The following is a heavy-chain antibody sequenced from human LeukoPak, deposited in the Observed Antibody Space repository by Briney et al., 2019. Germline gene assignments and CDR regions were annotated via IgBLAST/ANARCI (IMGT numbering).Heavy chain of an antibody. Sequence: GGSLRLSCAASGFTFSSYSMSWVRRAPGKGLEWVSYISSSSSTIYYADSVKGRFTISRDNAKNSLYLQMNSLRAEDTAVYYCARVTGTTWYPYYYGMDVWGQGTTVTVSS. J-gene: IGHJ6*02. CDR1: GFTFSSYS. D-gene: IGHD1-7*01. V-gene: IGHV3-48*01. CDR3: ARVTGTTWYPYYYGMDV. CDR2: ISSSSSTI.